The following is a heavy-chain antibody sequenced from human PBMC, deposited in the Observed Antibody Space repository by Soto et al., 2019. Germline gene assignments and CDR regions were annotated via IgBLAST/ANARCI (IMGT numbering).Heavy chain of an antibody. CDR3: ARSQGSSTSLEIYYYYYYGMDV. V-gene: IGHV1-69*01. J-gene: IGHJ6*02. Sequence: SVKLSCKASGGTFGSYAISWVRQAPGQGLEWMGGIIPIPGTANYAQKFQGRVTIAADESTSTAYMELSSLRSEDTAVYYCARSQGSSTSLEIYYYYYYGMDVWGQGTTVTVSS. CDR2: IIPIPGTA. CDR1: GGTFGSYA. D-gene: IGHD2-2*01.